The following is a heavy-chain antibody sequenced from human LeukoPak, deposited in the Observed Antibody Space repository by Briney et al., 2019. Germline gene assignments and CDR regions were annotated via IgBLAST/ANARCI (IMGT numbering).Heavy chain of an antibody. V-gene: IGHV4-59*02. D-gene: IGHD6-19*01. CDR2: IHYSGST. J-gene: IGHJ4*02. Sequence: SETLSLTCTVSGGSVSDYYWSWIRQPPGKGLEWIGYIHYSGSTNYNPSLKSRVTISVDTSKNQFSLKLSSVTAADTAIYYCARGGSKQWLVDDSWGQGTLVTVSS. CDR3: ARGGSKQWLVDDS. CDR1: GGSVSDYY.